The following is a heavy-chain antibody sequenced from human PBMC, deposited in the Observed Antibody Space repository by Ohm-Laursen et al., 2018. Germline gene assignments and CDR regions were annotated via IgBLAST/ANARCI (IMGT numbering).Heavy chain of an antibody. V-gene: IGHV3-33*08. CDR1: GFTFSSYG. J-gene: IGHJ4*02. D-gene: IGHD3-10*01. CDR3: ARGLGNYYYFDD. CDR2: IWYDGSKK. Sequence: SLRLSCAASGFTFSSYGMHWVRQAPGKGLEWVAVIWYDGSKKYYADSVEGRFTISRDNSKNTLFLQMNSLRAEDTAVYYCARGLGNYYYFDDWGQGTLVTVSS.